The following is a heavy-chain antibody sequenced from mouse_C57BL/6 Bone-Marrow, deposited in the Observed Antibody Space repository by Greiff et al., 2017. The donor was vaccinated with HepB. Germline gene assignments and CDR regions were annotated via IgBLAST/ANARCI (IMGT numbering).Heavy chain of an antibody. J-gene: IGHJ4*01. D-gene: IGHD2-4*01. Sequence: EVKLMDSGGGLVQSGRSLRLSCATSGFTFSDFYMEWVRQAPGKGLEWIAASRNKANDYTTEYSASVKGRFIVSRDTSQSILYLQMNALRAEDTAIYYCARDADDYDEGYYAMDYWGQGTSVTVSS. CDR3: ARDADDYDEGYYAMDY. CDR2: SRNKANDYTT. V-gene: IGHV7-1*01. CDR1: GFTFSDFY.